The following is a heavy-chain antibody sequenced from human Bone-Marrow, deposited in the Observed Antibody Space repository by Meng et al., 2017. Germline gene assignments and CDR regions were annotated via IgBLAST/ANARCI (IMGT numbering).Heavy chain of an antibody. CDR3: ATGAAAADH. V-gene: IGHV3-15*04. CDR2: IERKRDGGTT. D-gene: IGHD6-13*01. Sequence: VQWGGSGGGLGKPGGSLRLSCVASGLSFTDAWMSGVRQASGKGLEWVGRIERKRDGGTTDYAASVKGRFTISRDDSKNTLYLQMNSLISEDTAVYFCATGAAAADHWGQGTLVTVSS. J-gene: IGHJ4*02. CDR1: GLSFTDAW.